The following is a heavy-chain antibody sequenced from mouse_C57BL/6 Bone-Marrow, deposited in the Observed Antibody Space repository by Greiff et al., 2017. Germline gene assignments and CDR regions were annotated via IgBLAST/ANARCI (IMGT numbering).Heavy chain of an antibody. Sequence: EVQLQQSGPELVKPGASVKISCKASGYTFTDYYMNWVKQSHGKSLEWIGDINPNNGGTSYNQKFKGKATLTVDKSSSTAYMELRSLTSEDSAVYYCARRRLPNWDLFDYWGQGTTLTVSS. CDR1: GYTFTDYY. J-gene: IGHJ2*01. CDR2: INPNNGGT. CDR3: ARRRLPNWDLFDY. V-gene: IGHV1-26*01. D-gene: IGHD4-1*01.